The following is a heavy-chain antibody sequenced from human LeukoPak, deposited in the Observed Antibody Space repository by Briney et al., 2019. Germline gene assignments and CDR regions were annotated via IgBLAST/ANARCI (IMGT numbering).Heavy chain of an antibody. CDR3: AGFRWVVGTRAFDV. D-gene: IGHD1-14*01. Sequence: SETLSLTCTVSGGSISSYYWSWIRQPPGKGLEWIGYIYYSGSTNYNPSLKSRVTISVDTSKNQFSLKLTSVTAADTAVYFCAGFRWVVGTRAFDVWGRGTMVTVSS. V-gene: IGHV4-59*08. CDR2: IYYSGST. CDR1: GGSISSYY. J-gene: IGHJ3*01.